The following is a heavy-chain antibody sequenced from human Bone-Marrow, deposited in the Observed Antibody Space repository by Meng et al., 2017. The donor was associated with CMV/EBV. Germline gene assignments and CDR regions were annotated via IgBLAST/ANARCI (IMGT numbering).Heavy chain of an antibody. CDR3: ASSRTICGVVVSGLDV. CDR1: GGTFSNYA. Sequence: SVKVSCKASGGTFSNYAINWVRQAPGQGLEWMGGIIPIFGTPNYAQKFQGRVTITTDESTSTAYMELSSLRSEDTAVYYCASSRTICGVVVSGLDVWGQGTTVTVSS. V-gene: IGHV1-69*05. J-gene: IGHJ6*02. D-gene: IGHD3-3*01. CDR2: IIPIFGTP.